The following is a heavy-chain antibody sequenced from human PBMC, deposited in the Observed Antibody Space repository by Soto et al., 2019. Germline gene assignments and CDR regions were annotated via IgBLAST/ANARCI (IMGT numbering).Heavy chain of an antibody. J-gene: IGHJ4*02. V-gene: IGHV3-74*01. CDR3: AKRDCSRSSCQYYFDY. CDR2: INSDGGST. Sequence: PGGSLRLSCAASGFTFSSYWMHWVRQAPGKGLVWVSRINSDGGSTTYADSVKGRFTISRDNAKNTLYLQMNSLRVEDTAVYYSAKRDCSRSSCQYYFDYWGQGTLVTVSS. D-gene: IGHD2-2*01. CDR1: GFTFSSYW.